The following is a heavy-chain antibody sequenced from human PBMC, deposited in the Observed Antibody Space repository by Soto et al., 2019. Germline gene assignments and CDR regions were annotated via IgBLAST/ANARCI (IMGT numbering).Heavy chain of an antibody. CDR3: GRGVGKILAPLP. Sequence: QVQLVQSGAEVKKPGASVKVSCKASGYTFTGYFMHWVRQAPGHGLEWMGYITPNSGVTKYAQKFQGRVTLTRDTSINTAYMDMTMLGSDDTPVYYCGRGVGKILAPLPWGQGTLVTVSS. CDR2: ITPNSGVT. J-gene: IGHJ5*02. D-gene: IGHD1-26*01. V-gene: IGHV1-2*02. CDR1: GYTFTGYF.